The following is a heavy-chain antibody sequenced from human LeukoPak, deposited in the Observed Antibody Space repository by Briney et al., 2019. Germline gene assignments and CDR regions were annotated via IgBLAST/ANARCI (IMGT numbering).Heavy chain of an antibody. J-gene: IGHJ4*02. CDR1: GYTFTGYH. Sequence: ASVKVSCKTSGYTFTGYHVHWVRQAPGQGLEWMGWFNAISGATKYAQKFQGRVTMTRDTSIGTDFMELTSLMSDDTATYYCARDPYDGNYFFDYWGQGTLVTVAS. CDR2: FNAISGAT. CDR3: ARDPYDGNYFFDY. D-gene: IGHD3-3*01. V-gene: IGHV1-2*02.